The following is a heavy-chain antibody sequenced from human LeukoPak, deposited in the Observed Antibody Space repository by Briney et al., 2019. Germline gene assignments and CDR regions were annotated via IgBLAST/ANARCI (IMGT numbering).Heavy chain of an antibody. CDR1: GFTFSSYA. CDR3: ARDFSDLTFDY. J-gene: IGHJ4*02. CDR2: ISSSSSYI. D-gene: IGHD2-21*02. Sequence: GGSLRLSCSASGFTFSSYAMHWVRQAPGKGLEWVSSISSSSSYIYYADSVKGRFTISRDNAKNSLYLQMNSLRAEDTAVYYCARDFSDLTFDYWGQGTLVTVSS. V-gene: IGHV3-21*01.